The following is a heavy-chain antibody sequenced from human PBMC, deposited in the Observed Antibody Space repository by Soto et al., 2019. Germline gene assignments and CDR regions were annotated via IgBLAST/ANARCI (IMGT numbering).Heavy chain of an antibody. V-gene: IGHV1-69*01. Sequence: QVQLVQSGAEVKKPGSSVKVSCKASGGTFSSYAISWVRQAPGQGLEWMGGIIPIFGTANYAQKFQGRVTITADESTSTAYMELSSLRSEDTAVYYCARALGVATAMVRDNWFDPWGQGTLVTVSS. CDR2: IIPIFGTA. CDR1: GGTFSSYA. D-gene: IGHD5-18*01. J-gene: IGHJ5*02. CDR3: ARALGVATAMVRDNWFDP.